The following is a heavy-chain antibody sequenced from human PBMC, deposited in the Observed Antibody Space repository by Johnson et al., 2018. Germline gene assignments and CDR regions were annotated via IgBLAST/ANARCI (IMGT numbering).Heavy chain of an antibody. CDR1: GFTFSIYW. Sequence: EVQLVESGGGLVQPGGSLRLSCAASGFTFSIYWMYWVRQAPGKGLVWVSRIKNDGSSTGYADSVKGRFTISRDNSKNSLYLQMNSLRAEDSALYYCAKVRAPRGGDFCRSYYYMDVWGKGTTVTVSS. D-gene: IGHD4-17*01. CDR2: IKNDGSST. J-gene: IGHJ6*03. CDR3: AKVRAPRGGDFCRSYYYMDV. V-gene: IGHV3-74*02.